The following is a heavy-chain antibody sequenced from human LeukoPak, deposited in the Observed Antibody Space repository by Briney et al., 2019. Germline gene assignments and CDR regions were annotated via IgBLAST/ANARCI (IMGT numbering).Heavy chain of an antibody. Sequence: GGSLRLSCAASGFTFSSYSMNWVRQAPGKGLEWVSYITSSSTTISYADSVKGRFTISRDNAKNSLYLQMNSLRDEDTAVYYCARGRTGMAYFDYWGQGTLVTASS. D-gene: IGHD5-24*01. CDR2: ITSSSTTI. V-gene: IGHV3-48*02. CDR1: GFTFSSYS. CDR3: ARGRTGMAYFDY. J-gene: IGHJ4*02.